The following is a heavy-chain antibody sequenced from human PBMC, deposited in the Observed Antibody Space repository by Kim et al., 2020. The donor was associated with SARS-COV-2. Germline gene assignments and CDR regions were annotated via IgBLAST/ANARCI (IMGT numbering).Heavy chain of an antibody. CDR2: ISWNSGSI. Sequence: GGSLRLSCAASGFTFDDYAMHWVRQAPGKGLEWVSGISWNSGSIGYADSVKGRFTISRDNAKNSLYLQMNSLRAEDTALYYCAKAHCGGDCYSAFDIWGQGTMVTVSS. J-gene: IGHJ3*02. D-gene: IGHD2-21*02. CDR1: GFTFDDYA. CDR3: AKAHCGGDCYSAFDI. V-gene: IGHV3-9*01.